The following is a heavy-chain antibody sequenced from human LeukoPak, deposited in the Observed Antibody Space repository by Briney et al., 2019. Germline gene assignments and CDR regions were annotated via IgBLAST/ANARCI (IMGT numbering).Heavy chain of an antibody. J-gene: IGHJ5*02. CDR3: ARVNSCSSTSCYAIKFDP. CDR1: GGSISSYY. V-gene: IGHV4-59*12. CDR2: IYYSGSS. Sequence: SETLSLTCTVSGGSISSYYWSWIRQPPGKGLEGIGDIYYSGSSNYNPSLNSRVTISVDTSKNQFSLKLSSVTAADTAVYYCARVNSCSSTSCYAIKFDPWGQGTLVTVSS. D-gene: IGHD2-2*01.